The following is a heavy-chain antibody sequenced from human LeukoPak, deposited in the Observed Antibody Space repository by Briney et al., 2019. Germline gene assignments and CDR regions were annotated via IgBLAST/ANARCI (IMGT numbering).Heavy chain of an antibody. D-gene: IGHD4-17*01. CDR1: GFTFSSYG. CDR2: ISFDGSNK. J-gene: IGHJ4*02. V-gene: IGHV3-30*18. Sequence: GGSLRLSCAASGFTFSSYGMHWVRQAPGMGLEWVAVISFDGSNKYYADSVKGRFTISRDNSKNTLYLQVNSLRAEDTAVYYCAKVGTLAVTTEPYFDYWGQGTLVTVSS. CDR3: AKVGTLAVTTEPYFDY.